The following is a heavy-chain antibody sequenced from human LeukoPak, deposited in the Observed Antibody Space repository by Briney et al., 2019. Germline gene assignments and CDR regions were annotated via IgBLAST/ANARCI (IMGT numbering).Heavy chain of an antibody. V-gene: IGHV1-46*01. J-gene: IGHJ4*02. CDR2: INTSGGST. CDR3: ARELGGYALDY. D-gene: IGHD2-2*01. CDR1: GYTFTSYY. Sequence: ASVKVSCKASGYTFTSYYMHWVRQAPAQGLEWMGIINTSGGSTSYAQKFQGRVTMTRDTSTSTVYMELSSLRSEDTAVYYCARELGGYALDYWGQGTLDTVSS.